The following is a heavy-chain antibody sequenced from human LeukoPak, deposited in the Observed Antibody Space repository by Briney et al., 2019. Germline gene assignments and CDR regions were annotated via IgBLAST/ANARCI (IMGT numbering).Heavy chain of an antibody. CDR1: GFTFSSYA. CDR3: AKDEPRGYSYGYYYYYYYMDV. J-gene: IGHJ6*03. CDR2: IRYDGSNK. D-gene: IGHD5-18*01. Sequence: PGGSLRLSCAASGFTFSSYAVSWVRQAPGKGLEWVAFIRYDGSNKYYADSVKGRFTISRDNSKNTLYLQMNSLRAEDTAVYYCAKDEPRGYSYGYYYYYYYMDVWGKGTTVTISS. V-gene: IGHV3-30*02.